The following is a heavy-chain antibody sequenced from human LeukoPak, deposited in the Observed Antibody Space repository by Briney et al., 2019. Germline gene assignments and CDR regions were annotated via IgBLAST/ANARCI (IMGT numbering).Heavy chain of an antibody. D-gene: IGHD3-22*01. CDR2: IYYSGTT. Sequence: SSETLSLTCTVSGGSISSDDYYWSWIRQHPGKGLEWIGHIYYSGTTYYNPSLKSRLTISLDTFKNQFSLKLSSVTAADTAVYYCASLYYYDSGGYLKNWFDPWGQGTLVTVSS. CDR1: GGSISSDDYY. CDR3: ASLYYYDSGGYLKNWFDP. V-gene: IGHV4-31*03. J-gene: IGHJ5*02.